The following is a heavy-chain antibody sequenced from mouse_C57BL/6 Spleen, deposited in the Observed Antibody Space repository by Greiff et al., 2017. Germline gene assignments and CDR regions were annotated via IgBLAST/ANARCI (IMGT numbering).Heavy chain of an antibody. J-gene: IGHJ3*01. D-gene: IGHD1-1*01. CDR2: IDPSDSYT. CDR3: ARVDYGTAY. CDR1: GYTFTSYW. Sequence: QVQLKQPGAELVMPGASVKLSCKASGYTFTSYWMHWVKQRPGQGLEWIGEIDPSDSYTNYNQKFKGKSTLTVDKSSSTAYMQLSSLTSEDSAVYYCARVDYGTAYWCQGTLVTVSA. V-gene: IGHV1-69*01.